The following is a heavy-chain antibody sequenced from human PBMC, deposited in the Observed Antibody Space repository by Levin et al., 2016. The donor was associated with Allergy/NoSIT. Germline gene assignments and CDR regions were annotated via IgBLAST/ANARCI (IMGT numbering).Heavy chain of an antibody. D-gene: IGHD6-13*01. J-gene: IGHJ1*01. Sequence: VRQAPGKGLEWVAVISYDGSNKYYADSVKGRFTISRDNSKNTLYLQMNSLRAEDTAVYYCARDEGSSWTRYFQHWGQGTLVTVSS. CDR2: ISYDGSNK. CDR3: ARDEGSSWTRYFQH. V-gene: IGHV3-30-3*01.